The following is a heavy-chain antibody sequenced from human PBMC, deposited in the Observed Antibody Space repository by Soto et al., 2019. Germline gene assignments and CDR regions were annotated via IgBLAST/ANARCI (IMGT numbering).Heavy chain of an antibody. D-gene: IGHD2-2*01. V-gene: IGHV4-34*01. J-gene: IGHJ6*03. CDR3: ARAHIVVENYYYMDV. CDR2: INHSGST. Sequence: SETLSLTCAVYGGSFSGYYWSWIRQPPGKGLEWIGEINHSGSTNYNPSLKSRVTISVDTSKNQFSLKLSSVTAADTAVYYCARAHIVVENYYYMDVWGKGTTVTVSS. CDR1: GGSFSGYY.